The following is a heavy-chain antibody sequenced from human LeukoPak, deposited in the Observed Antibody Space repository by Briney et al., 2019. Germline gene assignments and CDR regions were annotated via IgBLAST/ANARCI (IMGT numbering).Heavy chain of an antibody. V-gene: IGHV3-74*01. J-gene: IGHJ4*02. CDR1: GFTFSSYW. D-gene: IGHD3-22*01. CDR2: INSDGSST. Sequence: GGSLRLSCAASGFTFSSYWMHWVRQAPGKGLVWASRINSDGSSTSYADSVKGRFTISRDNAKNTLYLQMNSLRAEDTAVYYCAKDAELSYYYDSSGYYFDYWGQGTLVTVSS. CDR3: AKDAELSYYYDSSGYYFDY.